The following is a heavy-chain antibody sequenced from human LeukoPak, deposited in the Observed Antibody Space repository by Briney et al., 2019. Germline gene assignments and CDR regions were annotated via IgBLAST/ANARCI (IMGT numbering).Heavy chain of an antibody. J-gene: IGHJ6*03. CDR3: ARGGADAYDVYYLDV. Sequence: SETLSLTCTVSGGSLNTYYWSWIRQPAGAGLEWIVRIYSSGGTYYNPSLKSRVTVSIDTSRNQFSLNLSSVTAADTAVYYCARGGADAYDVYYLDVWGTGTTVTVSS. CDR1: GGSLNTYY. CDR2: IYSSGGT. V-gene: IGHV4-4*07. D-gene: IGHD5-12*01.